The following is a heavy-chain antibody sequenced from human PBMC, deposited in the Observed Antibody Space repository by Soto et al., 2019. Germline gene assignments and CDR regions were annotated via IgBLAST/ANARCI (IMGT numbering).Heavy chain of an antibody. CDR2: IYYSGST. D-gene: IGHD1-1*01. CDR3: ARLQYNFDY. CDR1: GGSISSYY. Sequence: QVQLQESGPGLVKPSETLSLTCTVSGGSISSYYWSWIRQPPGKGLEWIGYIYYSGSTNYNPSLKSRVTISVDTSKNQFSLKLSSVTAADTAVYYCARLQYNFDYWVQGTLVTVSS. V-gene: IGHV4-59*08. J-gene: IGHJ4*02.